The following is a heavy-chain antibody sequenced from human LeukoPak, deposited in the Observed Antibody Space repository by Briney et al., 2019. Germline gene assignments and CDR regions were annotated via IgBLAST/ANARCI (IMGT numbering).Heavy chain of an antibody. CDR3: ARGDYYGSGTNWFDP. CDR1: GGSISSYY. Sequence: SETVSLTCTVSGGSISSYYWSWIRQPPGKGLEWIGYIYYSGSTNYNPSLKSRVTISVDTSKNQFSLKLSSVTAADTAVYYCARGDYYGSGTNWFDPWGQGTLVTVSS. J-gene: IGHJ5*02. CDR2: IYYSGST. V-gene: IGHV4-59*01. D-gene: IGHD3-10*01.